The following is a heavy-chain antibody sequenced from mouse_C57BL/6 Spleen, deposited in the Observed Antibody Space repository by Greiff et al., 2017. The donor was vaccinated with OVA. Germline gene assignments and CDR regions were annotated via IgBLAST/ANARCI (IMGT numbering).Heavy chain of an antibody. V-gene: IGHV1-26*01. CDR1: GYTFTDYS. CDR3: AKTAQASMDY. D-gene: IGHD3-2*02. CDR2: INPNNGGT. Sequence: EVQLQQSGPELVKPGASVKISCKASGYTFTDYSMNWVKQSHGKSLEWIGDINPNNGGTSYNQKFKGKATLTVAKSSSTAYMELRSLTSEDSAVYYCAKTAQASMDYWGQGTSVTVSS. J-gene: IGHJ4*01.